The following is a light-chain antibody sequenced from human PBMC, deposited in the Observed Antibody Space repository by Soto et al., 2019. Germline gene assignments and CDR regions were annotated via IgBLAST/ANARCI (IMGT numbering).Light chain of an antibody. V-gene: IGKV2-28*01. J-gene: IGKJ1*01. CDR2: LGS. CDR3: MQALQTPRT. Sequence: DIVMTQSPLSLPVTPGESASISCTSSQSLLYNNRYNFLDWYLQKPGQSPQLLIYLGSNLASGVPDRFSGSGSGTDFTLKISRVEAEDVGVYYCMQALQTPRTFGQGTRLEIK. CDR1: QSLLYNNRYNF.